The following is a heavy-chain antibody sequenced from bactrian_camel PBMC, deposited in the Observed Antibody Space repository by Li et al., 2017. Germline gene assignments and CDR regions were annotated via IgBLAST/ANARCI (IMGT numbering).Heavy chain of an antibody. J-gene: IGHJ4*01. CDR3: AAGRGLTGGRLDAPAYNY. V-gene: IGHV3S55*01. Sequence: QVQLVESGGGSVQAGGSLRLSCAASAFTHCMGWFLRAPGKEREGVAVIDANGRTSYANSVKGRFTISKDNAKNTLYLQMYSLKPEDSAMYYCAAGRGLTGGRLDAPAYNYWGQGTQVTVS. CDR1: AFTHC. D-gene: IGHD1*01. CDR2: IDANGRT.